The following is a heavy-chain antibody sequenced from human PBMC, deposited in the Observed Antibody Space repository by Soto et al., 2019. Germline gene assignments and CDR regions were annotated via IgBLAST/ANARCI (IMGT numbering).Heavy chain of an antibody. CDR3: AVGSFDWLVNDY. D-gene: IGHD3-9*01. CDR2: ISSSSTI. CDR1: GFTFSSYS. V-gene: IGHV3-48*01. J-gene: IGHJ4*02. Sequence: GGSLRLSCAASGFTFSSYSMNWVRQAPGKGLEWVSFISSSSTIYYADSVKGRFTISRDNAKNSLYLQMKHLRAEDTAVYYCAVGSFDWLVNDYWGQGTLVTVSS.